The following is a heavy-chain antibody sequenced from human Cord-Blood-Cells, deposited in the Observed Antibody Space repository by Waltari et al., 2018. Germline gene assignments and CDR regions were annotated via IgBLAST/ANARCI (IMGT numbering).Heavy chain of an antibody. Sequence: VQLVQSGAEVKKAGASVKVSCQASGYTFPSYALHWVRQAPGQSLEWMGWINAGNGNTKYSQKFQGRVTITRYTSASTAYMELISLRSEDTAVYYGAHIAAAGYDAFNIWGQGTMVTVSS. D-gene: IGHD6-13*01. J-gene: IGHJ3*02. V-gene: IGHV1-3*01. CDR3: AHIAAAGYDAFNI. CDR2: INAGNGNT. CDR1: GYTFPSYA.